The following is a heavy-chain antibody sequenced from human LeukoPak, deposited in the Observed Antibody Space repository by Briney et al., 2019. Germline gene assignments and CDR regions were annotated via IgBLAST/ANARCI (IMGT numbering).Heavy chain of an antibody. CDR1: GFTFDDYG. V-gene: IGHV3-33*08. J-gene: IGHJ4*02. CDR2: IWYDGSNK. CDR3: ARTGTAVTTFDY. Sequence: PGGSLRLSCAASGFTFDDYGMSGVRQAPGKGLEWVAVIWYDGSNKYYADSVKGRFASARDNSKSTLYLQMNSLRAEDTAVYFCARTGTAVTTFDYWGQGTLVTVSS. D-gene: IGHD4-17*01.